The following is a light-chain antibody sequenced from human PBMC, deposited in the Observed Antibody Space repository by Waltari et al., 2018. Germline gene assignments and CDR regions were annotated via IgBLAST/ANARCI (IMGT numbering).Light chain of an antibody. CDR2: GNN. CDR1: SSNIGAGYD. CDR3: QSYDRSHVV. Sequence: QAVLTPPPSVSGAPGQRVTISCTGSSSNIGAGYDEHWYQQFSGTAPNLLIYGNNNRPSGVPDRFSGSKSGTSASLAITGLQAEDEADYYCQSYDRSHVVFGGGTKLTVL. V-gene: IGLV1-40*01. J-gene: IGLJ2*01.